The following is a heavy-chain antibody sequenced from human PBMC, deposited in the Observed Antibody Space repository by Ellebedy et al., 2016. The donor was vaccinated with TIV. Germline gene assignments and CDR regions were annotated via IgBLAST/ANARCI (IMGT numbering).Heavy chain of an antibody. CDR3: ARAPEGDY. D-gene: IGHD1-14*01. V-gene: IGHV1-69*13. Sequence: SVKVSXXASGYTFTSYDINWVRQAPGQGLEWMGGIIPVFGTASYAQNFQGRVTITADESTSTAYMELSSLRSEDTAVYYCARAPEGDYWGQGTLVTVSS. J-gene: IGHJ4*02. CDR1: GYTFTSYD. CDR2: IIPVFGTA.